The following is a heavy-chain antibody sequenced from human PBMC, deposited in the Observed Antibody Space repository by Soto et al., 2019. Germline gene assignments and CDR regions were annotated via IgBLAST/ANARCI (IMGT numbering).Heavy chain of an antibody. CDR2: INAGNGNT. CDR1: GYTFTSYA. CDR3: ARGLSGWSPFDY. Sequence: QVQLVQSGAEVKKPGASVKVSCKASGYTFTSYAMHWERQAPGQRLEWMGWINAGNGNTKYSQKFQGRVTITRDTSASTAYMELSSLRSEDTAVYYCARGLSGWSPFDYWGQGTLVTVSS. J-gene: IGHJ4*02. V-gene: IGHV1-3*01. D-gene: IGHD6-19*01.